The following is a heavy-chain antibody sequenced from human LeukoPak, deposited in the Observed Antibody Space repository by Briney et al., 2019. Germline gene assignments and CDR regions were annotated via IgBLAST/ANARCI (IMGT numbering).Heavy chain of an antibody. Sequence: GGSLGLSCAASGFPFSSYWLSWVRKAQGRGREWVANIKQEGGEKYYVDSVKGRFTISRDNAKNSLYLQMNSLRAEDTAVYYCARDELSWYSSGWYGKLHYGMDVWGQGTTVTVSS. D-gene: IGHD6-19*01. CDR3: ARDELSWYSSGWYGKLHYGMDV. CDR1: GFPFSSYW. V-gene: IGHV3-7*01. CDR2: IKQEGGEK. J-gene: IGHJ6*02.